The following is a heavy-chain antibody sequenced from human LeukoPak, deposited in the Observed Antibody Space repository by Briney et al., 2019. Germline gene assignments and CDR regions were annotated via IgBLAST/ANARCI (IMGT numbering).Heavy chain of an antibody. V-gene: IGHV3-20*04. CDR1: GFAFDEHG. D-gene: IGHD2-2*01. CDR2: INWSGGST. Sequence: PGGSLRLSCTASGFAFDEHGMSWVRQVPGKGLEWVSGINWSGGSTAYTDPFRGRFTISRDNAKNSLYLQMDSLRAEDTALYYCARAPITSPLYFDSWGQGTLVTVSS. J-gene: IGHJ4*02. CDR3: ARAPITSPLYFDS.